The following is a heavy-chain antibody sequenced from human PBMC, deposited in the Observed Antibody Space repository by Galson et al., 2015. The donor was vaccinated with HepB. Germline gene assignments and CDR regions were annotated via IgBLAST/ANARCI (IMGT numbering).Heavy chain of an antibody. V-gene: IGHV3-7*03. CDR2: IKQDGSEK. J-gene: IGHJ3*02. D-gene: IGHD6-13*01. CDR3: ARETYSSSWTRGAFDI. Sequence: SLRLSCAASGFTFSSYWMSWVRQAPGKGLEWVANIKQDGSEKYYVDSVKGRLTISRDNAKNSLYLQMNSLRAEDTAVYYCARETYSSSWTRGAFDIWGQGTMVTVSS. CDR1: GFTFSSYW.